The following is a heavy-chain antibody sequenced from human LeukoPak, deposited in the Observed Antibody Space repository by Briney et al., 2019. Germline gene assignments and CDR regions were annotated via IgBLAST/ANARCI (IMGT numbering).Heavy chain of an antibody. Sequence: GGSLRLSCAASGFTFSSYWMSWVRQTPGKGLAWDAYIRSSGGTIYYADSVKGRFTISRDNAKNSLYLQMNSLRVEDTARYYCVRGGAPTQPWTNDYWGQGTLVTVSS. V-gene: IGHV3-48*01. D-gene: IGHD5-18*01. J-gene: IGHJ4*02. CDR3: VRGGAPTQPWTNDY. CDR2: IRSSGGTI. CDR1: GFTFSSYW.